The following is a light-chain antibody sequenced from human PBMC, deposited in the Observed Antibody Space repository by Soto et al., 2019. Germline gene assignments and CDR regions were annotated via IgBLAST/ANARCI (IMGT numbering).Light chain of an antibody. CDR2: DAS. J-gene: IGKJ1*01. CDR3: QQRRNWPRT. V-gene: IGKV3-11*01. Sequence: IVLTQSPATLSLSPGERATLSCTASQTISTSLAWYQQRPGQAPRLLIHDASNRATGIPARFSGSGSGTDFTLSISSLEPEDFAVYFCQQRRNWPRTFGQGTKVDIK. CDR1: QTISTS.